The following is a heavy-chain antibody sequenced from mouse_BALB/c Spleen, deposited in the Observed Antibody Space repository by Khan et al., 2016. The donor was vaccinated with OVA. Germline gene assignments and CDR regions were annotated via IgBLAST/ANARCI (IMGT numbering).Heavy chain of an antibody. V-gene: IGHV9-3-1*01. CDR1: GYTFTNYG. CDR2: ISTYTGEP. CDR3: TRPPHFSYVLGY. J-gene: IGHJ4*01. Sequence: QIQLVQSGPELKKPGETVKISCKASGYTFTNYGMNWVKQAPGKALKWMGWISTYTGEPTYADDFKGRFAFSLETSASTAYLQINNLKNEDTATYFCTRPPHFSYVLGYWGQGTSVTVSS.